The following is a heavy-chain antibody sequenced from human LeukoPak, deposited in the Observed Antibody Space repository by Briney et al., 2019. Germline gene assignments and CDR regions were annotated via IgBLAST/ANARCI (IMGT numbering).Heavy chain of an antibody. Sequence: GGSLRLSCAASGFTFSSYGMHWVRQAPGKGLEWVAVISYDGSNKYYGDSVRGRFTISRDNSKNTLYVQMDSLRAEDTAVYYCAKEGVAAAGLDDWGQGTLVTVSS. D-gene: IGHD6-13*01. J-gene: IGHJ4*02. CDR3: AKEGVAAAGLDD. CDR1: GFTFSSYG. V-gene: IGHV3-30*18. CDR2: ISYDGSNK.